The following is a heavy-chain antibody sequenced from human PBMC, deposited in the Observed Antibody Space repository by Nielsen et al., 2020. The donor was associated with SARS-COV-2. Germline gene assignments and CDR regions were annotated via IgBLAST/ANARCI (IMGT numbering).Heavy chain of an antibody. V-gene: IGHV3-9*01. CDR3: AKDPLLERAFDI. CDR1: GFTFDDYA. D-gene: IGHD5-24*01. J-gene: IGHJ3*02. CDR2: ISWNSGSI. Sequence: GGSLRLSCAASGFTFDDYAMHWVRHAPGKGLEWVSGISWNSGSIGYADSVKGRFTISRDNAKNSLYLQMNSLRAEDTALYYCAKDPLLERAFDIWGQGTMVTVSS.